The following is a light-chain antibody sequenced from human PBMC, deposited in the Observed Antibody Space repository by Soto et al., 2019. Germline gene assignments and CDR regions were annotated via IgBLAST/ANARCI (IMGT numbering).Light chain of an antibody. J-gene: IGLJ2*01. CDR1: SSDVGGYNY. V-gene: IGLV2-14*01. CDR3: NSFTRSSTVV. Sequence: QSALTQPASVSGSPGQSITISCTGTSSDVGGYNYVSWYQQHPGKVPKHIIYEVSNRPSGVSNRFSGSKSGNTASLTISGLQAEDEADYYCNSFTRSSTVVFGGGTKLTVL. CDR2: EVS.